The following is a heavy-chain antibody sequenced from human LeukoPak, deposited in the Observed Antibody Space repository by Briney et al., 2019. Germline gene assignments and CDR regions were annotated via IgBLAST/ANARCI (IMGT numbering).Heavy chain of an antibody. D-gene: IGHD5-12*01. V-gene: IGHV3-15*01. CDR1: GFTFSNAW. J-gene: IGHJ4*02. CDR2: IKSKTDGGTT. CDR3: AQNGYSGYDSDY. Sequence: GGSLRLSCAASGFTFSNAWMSWVRQAPGKGLEWVGRIKSKTDGGTTDYAAPVKGRFTISRDDSKNTLYLQMNSLKTEDTAVYYCAQNGYSGYDSDYWGQGTLATVSS.